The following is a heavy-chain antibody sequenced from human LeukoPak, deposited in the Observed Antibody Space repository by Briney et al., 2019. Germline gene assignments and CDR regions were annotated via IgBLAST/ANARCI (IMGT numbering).Heavy chain of an antibody. Sequence: SVKVSCKASGGTFSSYAISRVRQAPGQGLEWMGGIIPIFGTANYAQKFQGRVTITADESTSTAYMELSSLRSEDTAVYYCARVIVVHGIYYFDYWGQGTLVTVSS. J-gene: IGHJ4*02. CDR2: IIPIFGTA. CDR3: ARVIVVHGIYYFDY. V-gene: IGHV1-69*01. CDR1: GGTFSSYA. D-gene: IGHD1-26*01.